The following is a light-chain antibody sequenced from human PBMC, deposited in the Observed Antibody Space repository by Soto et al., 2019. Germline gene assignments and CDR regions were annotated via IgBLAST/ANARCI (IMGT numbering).Light chain of an antibody. V-gene: IGKV1-12*01. CDR1: QGIANW. J-gene: IGKJ4*01. Sequence: DIQMTQSPSSVSASVGDRVTITCRASQGIANWLAWYQQKPGKAPKLMIYTASTLQSGVPSRFSGSGSGTDFTLTSSSLQPEDFAPYYCQQANSFPPTFGGGTRVEIK. CDR3: QQANSFPPT. CDR2: TAS.